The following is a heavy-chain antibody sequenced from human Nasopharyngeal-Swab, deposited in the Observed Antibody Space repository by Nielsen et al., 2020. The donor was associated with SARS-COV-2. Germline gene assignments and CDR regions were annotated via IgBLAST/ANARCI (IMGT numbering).Heavy chain of an antibody. V-gene: IGHV3-64D*06. CDR3: VKDLRGRYGFES. J-gene: IGHJ3*02. D-gene: IGHD3-16*01. CDR1: GFTFSIHA. CDR2: INDYEDRL. Sequence: GGALRLSCSASGFTFSIHATHWVRQATGKGLEYVSTINDYEDRLYYADSVKGRFTISRDNSKNTLYLQMSSLRPEDTAVYWCVKDLRGRYGFESWGQGTMVTVSS.